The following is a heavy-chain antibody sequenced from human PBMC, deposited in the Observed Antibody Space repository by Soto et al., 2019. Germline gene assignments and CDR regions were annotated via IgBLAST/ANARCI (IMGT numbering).Heavy chain of an antibody. CDR1: GGSFSGHF. V-gene: IGHV4-34*01. CDR2: INHSGDT. Sequence: QVQLQQWGAGLLKPSETLSLTCAVYGGSFSGHFWSWIRQIPGKGLEWIGDINHSGDTTYNPSLKSRVTISVDRSKNQFSLMLTSMTAADRGVYFCAQRGWLPNRWFDPWGQGTLVTVSS. J-gene: IGHJ5*02. D-gene: IGHD3-10*01. CDR3: AQRGWLPNRWFDP.